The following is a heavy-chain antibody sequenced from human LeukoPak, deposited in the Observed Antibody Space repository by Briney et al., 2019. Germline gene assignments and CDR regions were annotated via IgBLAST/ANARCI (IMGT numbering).Heavy chain of an antibody. CDR3: ARLILGDPFDY. CDR2: ISSSGSTI. V-gene: IGHV3-11*01. CDR1: GFTFSDYY. D-gene: IGHD3-16*01. Sequence: GGSLRLSCAASGFTFSDYYMSWIRQAPGKGLEWVSYISSSGSTIYYADSVKDRFTISRDNAKNLLYLQMNSLRAEDTAVYYCARLILGDPFDYWGQGTLVTVSS. J-gene: IGHJ4*02.